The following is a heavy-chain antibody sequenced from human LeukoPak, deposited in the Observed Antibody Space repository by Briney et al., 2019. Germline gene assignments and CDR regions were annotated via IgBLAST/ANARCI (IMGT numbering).Heavy chain of an antibody. Sequence: GASVKVSCKASGYTFTSYFMHWVRQAPGQGLEWMGVVNPSRGSTTYSQKFQGRVTMTRDTSTSTVYMDLSSLRSEDTAVYYCARAVGPRGGNWFDPWGQGTLVTVSS. CDR2: VNPSRGST. D-gene: IGHD1-26*01. CDR1: GYTFTSYF. J-gene: IGHJ5*02. CDR3: ARAVGPRGGNWFDP. V-gene: IGHV1-46*01.